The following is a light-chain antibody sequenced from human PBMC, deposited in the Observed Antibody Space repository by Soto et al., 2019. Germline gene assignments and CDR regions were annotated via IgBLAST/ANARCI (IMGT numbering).Light chain of an antibody. CDR1: QSVSSN. Sequence: EIVMTQSPATLSVSPGERATLSCRASQSVSSNLAWYQQKPGQAPRLLIYGASTRATGIPARFSGSGSGTEFTLTISSLQSEDFAVYYCQQYNSYPGGFAFGPGTKVDIK. CDR3: QQYNSYPGGFA. CDR2: GAS. J-gene: IGKJ3*01. V-gene: IGKV3-15*01.